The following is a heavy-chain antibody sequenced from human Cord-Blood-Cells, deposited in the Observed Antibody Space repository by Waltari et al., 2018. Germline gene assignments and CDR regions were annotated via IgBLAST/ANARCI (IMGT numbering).Heavy chain of an antibody. J-gene: IGHJ5*02. Sequence: QVQLQQWGAGLLKPSETLSLTCAVYGGSLSGYYWSWIRQPPGKGLEWIGEINHSGSTNYNPSLKSRVTISVDTSKNQFSLKLSSVTAADTAVYYCARGPIFGVVINWFDPWGQGTLVTVSS. CDR2: INHSGST. D-gene: IGHD3-3*01. CDR1: GGSLSGYY. V-gene: IGHV4-34*01. CDR3: ARGPIFGVVINWFDP.